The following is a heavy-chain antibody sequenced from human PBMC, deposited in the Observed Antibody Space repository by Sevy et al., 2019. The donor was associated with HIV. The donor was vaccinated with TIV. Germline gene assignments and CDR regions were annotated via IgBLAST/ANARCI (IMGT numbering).Heavy chain of an antibody. CDR3: VTYYDFWSGYHY. CDR2: IIPILGIA. V-gene: IGHV1-69*10. CDR1: GGTFSSYA. D-gene: IGHD3-3*01. Sequence: ASVKVSCKASGGTFSSYAISWVRQAPGQGLEWMGGIIPILGIANYAQKFQGRVTITADKSTSTAYMELSSLRSEDTAVYYCVTYYDFWSGYHYWGQGTLVTVSS. J-gene: IGHJ4*02.